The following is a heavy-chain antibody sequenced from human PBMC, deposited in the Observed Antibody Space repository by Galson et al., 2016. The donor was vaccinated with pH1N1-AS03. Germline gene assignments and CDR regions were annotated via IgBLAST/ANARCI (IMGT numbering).Heavy chain of an antibody. Sequence: LRLSCAASGFTFSSYAMYWVRQAPGKGLEYVSAISGNGVSTYYANSVKGRFTISRDNSKNTLYLQMGSLRVEDMAVYYCARGPVSYANYWFPPPDYWGQGTLVTVSS. D-gene: IGHD4/OR15-4a*01. J-gene: IGHJ4*02. CDR3: ARGPVSYANYWFPPPDY. CDR2: ISGNGVST. CDR1: GFTFSSYA. V-gene: IGHV3-64*01.